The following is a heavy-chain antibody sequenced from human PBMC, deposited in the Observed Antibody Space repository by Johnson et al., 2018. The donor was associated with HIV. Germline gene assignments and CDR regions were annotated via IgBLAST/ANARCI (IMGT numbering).Heavy chain of an antibody. V-gene: IGHV3-66*02. D-gene: IGHD3-22*01. CDR2: IYSGGST. J-gene: IGHJ3*02. Sequence: VHLVESGGGLVQPGGSLRLSCAASGFTVSSNYMSWVRQAPGKGLEWVSVIYSGGSTYYADSVKGRFTISRDNSKNTLYLQMNSLRAEDTAVYYCARASSGYYSDAFDIWGQGTMVTVSA. CDR1: GFTVSSNY. CDR3: ARASSGYYSDAFDI.